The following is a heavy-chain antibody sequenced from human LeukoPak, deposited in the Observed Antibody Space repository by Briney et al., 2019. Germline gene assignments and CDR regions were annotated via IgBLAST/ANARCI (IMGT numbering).Heavy chain of an antibody. D-gene: IGHD5-24*01. J-gene: IGHJ2*01. CDR3: ARLDGYPIPGYFDL. Sequence: SETLSLTCTVSGGSISSYYWSWIRQPPGKGLEWIGYIYYSGSTNYNPSLKSRVTMSVDTSKNQFSLKLSSVTAADTAVYYCARLDGYPIPGYFDLWGRGTLVTVSS. CDR1: GGSISSYY. CDR2: IYYSGST. V-gene: IGHV4-59*01.